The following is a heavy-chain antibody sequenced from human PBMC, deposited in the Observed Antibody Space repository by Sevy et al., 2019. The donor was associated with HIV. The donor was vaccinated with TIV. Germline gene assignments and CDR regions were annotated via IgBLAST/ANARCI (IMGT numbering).Heavy chain of an antibody. CDR2: ISGSGGST. CDR3: AKVQNGDYYDSSGYGY. J-gene: IGHJ4*02. V-gene: IGHV3-23*01. Sequence: GGSLRLSCAASGFTFSSYAMSWVRQAPGKGLEWVSAISGSGGSTYYADSVKGRFTISRDNSKNTLYLQMNSLRAEDTAVYYCAKVQNGDYYDSSGYGYWGQGTLVTVSS. CDR1: GFTFSSYA. D-gene: IGHD3-22*01.